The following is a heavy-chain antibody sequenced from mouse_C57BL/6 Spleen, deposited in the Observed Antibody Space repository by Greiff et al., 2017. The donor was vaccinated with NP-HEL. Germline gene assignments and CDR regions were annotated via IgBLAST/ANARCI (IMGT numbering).Heavy chain of an antibody. CDR2: FYPGSGSI. V-gene: IGHV1-62-2*01. CDR1: GYTFTEYT. J-gene: IGHJ3*01. D-gene: IGHD4-1*01. Sequence: VQLQQSGAELVKPGASVKLSCKASGYTFTEYTIHWVKQRSGQGLEWIGWFYPGSGSIKYIEKFKDKATLTADNSSSTVYMELSRLTSEDTAVYFCARHEEGNWEGAYWGQGTLVTVSA. CDR3: ARHEEGNWEGAY.